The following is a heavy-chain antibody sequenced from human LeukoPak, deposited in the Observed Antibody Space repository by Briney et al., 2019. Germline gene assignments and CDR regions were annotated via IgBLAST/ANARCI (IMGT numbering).Heavy chain of an antibody. D-gene: IGHD4-17*01. CDR3: AREEYGDYFDY. Sequence: GGSLRLSCAASGFTFSSYGMHWVRQAPGKGLEWVAVISYDGSNKYYADSVKGRFTISRDNSKNTLYLQMNSLRAEDTAVYYCAREEYGDYFDYWGQGTLVTVSS. CDR1: GFTFSSYG. J-gene: IGHJ4*02. V-gene: IGHV3-30*19. CDR2: ISYDGSNK.